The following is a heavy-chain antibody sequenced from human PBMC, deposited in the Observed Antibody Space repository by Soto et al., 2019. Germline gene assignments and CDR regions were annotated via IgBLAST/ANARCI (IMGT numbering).Heavy chain of an antibody. CDR3: AHRRTYYDILTGPFDY. CDR2: IYWDDDK. V-gene: IGHV2-5*02. CDR1: GFSLSTSGVG. Sequence: SGPTLVKPTQTLTLTCTFSGFSLSTSGVGVGWIRQPPGKALEWLALIYWDDDKRYSPSLKSRLTITKDTSKNQVVLTMTNMDPVDTATYYCAHRRTYYDILTGPFDYWGQGTLVTVSS. J-gene: IGHJ4*02. D-gene: IGHD3-9*01.